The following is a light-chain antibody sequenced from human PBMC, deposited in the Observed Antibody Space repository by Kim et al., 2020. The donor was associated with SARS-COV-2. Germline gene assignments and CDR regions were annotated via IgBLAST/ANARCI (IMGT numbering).Light chain of an antibody. CDR3: QQTYSFPLS. V-gene: IGKV1-12*01. Sequence: DIQMTQSPSYVSASVGDRVTITCRASQGISSWLAWYQQIPGKAPKLLIYTASSLKGGVPSRFSGSGSGTDFTLTISSLQSEDVATYYCQQTYSFPLSFGGGTKLEI. J-gene: IGKJ4*01. CDR2: TAS. CDR1: QGISSW.